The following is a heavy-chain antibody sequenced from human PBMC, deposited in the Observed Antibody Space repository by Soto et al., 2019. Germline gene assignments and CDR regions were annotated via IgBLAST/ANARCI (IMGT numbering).Heavy chain of an antibody. CDR1: GFTFSSYS. D-gene: IGHD3-10*01. CDR2: ISSSSRYI. V-gene: IGHV3-21*01. Sequence: EVQLVESGGGLVKPGGSLRLSCAASGFTFSSYSMNWVRQAPGQGLEWVSSISSSSRYIYYADSVKGRFTISRDNAKNSLYLQMNSLRAEDTAVYYCARALDKTYYYGSWSYYKLYLGYWGQGTLVTVS. CDR3: ARALDKTYYYGSWSYYKLYLGY. J-gene: IGHJ4*02.